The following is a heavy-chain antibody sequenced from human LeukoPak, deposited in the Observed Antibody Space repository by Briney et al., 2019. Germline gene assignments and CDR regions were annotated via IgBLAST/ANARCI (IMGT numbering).Heavy chain of an antibody. CDR2: ISWDGGST. Sequence: GGSLRLSCAASGFTFSSHGMHWVRQAPGKGLEWVSLISWDGGSTYYADSVKGRFTISRDNSKNSLYLQMNSLRTEDTALYYCAKARDSGSYSNLDYWGQGTLVTVSS. D-gene: IGHD1-26*01. CDR3: AKARDSGSYSNLDY. V-gene: IGHV3-43*01. CDR1: GFTFSSHG. J-gene: IGHJ4*02.